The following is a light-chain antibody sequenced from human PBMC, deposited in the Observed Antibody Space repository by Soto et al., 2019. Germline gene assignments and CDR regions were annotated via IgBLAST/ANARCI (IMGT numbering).Light chain of an antibody. Sequence: QSVLSQPPSASGTPGQRVTVSCSGSSSNIGTNYVYWYQQLPATAPKLLIYRNNQRPSGVPDRFAGSKSGTSASLAISGLRSEDEAEYFCAAWDDSLSGVLFGGGTKLTVL. V-gene: IGLV1-47*01. CDR3: AAWDDSLSGVL. CDR2: RNN. J-gene: IGLJ3*02. CDR1: SSNIGTNY.